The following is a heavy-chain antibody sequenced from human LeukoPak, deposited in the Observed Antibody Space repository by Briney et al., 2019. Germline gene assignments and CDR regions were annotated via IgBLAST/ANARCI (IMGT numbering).Heavy chain of an antibody. J-gene: IGHJ4*02. D-gene: IGHD1-26*01. CDR2: IYSGGGT. Sequence: GGSLRLSCAASDFTVSSHYMAWVRQAPVKGLEGISCIYSGGGTYHVDSVKGRFTISRDNSKNTVYLHMNSLRAEDAAVYYCARGVLGASDTYFFDYWGQGAPVTVSS. V-gene: IGHV3-53*01. CDR1: DFTVSSHY. CDR3: ARGVLGASDTYFFDY.